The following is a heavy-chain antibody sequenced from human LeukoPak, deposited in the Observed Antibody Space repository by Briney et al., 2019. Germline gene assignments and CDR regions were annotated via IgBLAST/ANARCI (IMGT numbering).Heavy chain of an antibody. CDR1: GFTVSSNY. CDR2: IYSGGST. Sequence: PGGSLRLSCAASGFTVSSNYMSWVRQAPGKGLEWVSVIYSGGSTYYADSVKGRFTISRHNSKNTLYLQMNSLRAEDTAVYYCAKDSTAAPWDFDYWGQGTLVTVSS. CDR3: AKDSTAAPWDFDY. D-gene: IGHD1-26*01. V-gene: IGHV3-53*04. J-gene: IGHJ4*02.